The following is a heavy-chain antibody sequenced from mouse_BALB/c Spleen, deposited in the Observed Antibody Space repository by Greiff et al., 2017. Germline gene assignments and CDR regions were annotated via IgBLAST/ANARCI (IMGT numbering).Heavy chain of an antibody. CDR1: GFTFSSFG. CDR3: ARSEGNYWFAD. V-gene: IGHV5-17*02. J-gene: IGHJ3*01. Sequence: EVQVVESGGGLVQPGGSRKLSCAASGFTFSSFGMHWVRQAPEKGLEWVAYISSGSSTIYYADTVKGRFTISRDNPKNTLFLQMTSLRSEDTAMYYCARSEGNYWFADWGQGTLVTVSA. D-gene: IGHD2-1*01. CDR2: ISSGSSTI.